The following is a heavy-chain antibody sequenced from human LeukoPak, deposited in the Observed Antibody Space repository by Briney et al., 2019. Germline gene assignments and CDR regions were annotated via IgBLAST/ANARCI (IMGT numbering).Heavy chain of an antibody. V-gene: IGHV3-53*01. CDR2: IYSGGST. J-gene: IGHJ4*02. CDR3: ARAPPRYGSGSFHFDF. D-gene: IGHD3-10*01. CDR1: GFTVSSNY. Sequence: GGSLRLSCAASGFTVSSNYMSWVRQAPGKGLEWVSIIYSGGSTFYADSVKGRFTISRDNSKNTLYLQMNSLRDEDTAVYYCARAPPRYGSGSFHFDFWGQGTLVTVSS.